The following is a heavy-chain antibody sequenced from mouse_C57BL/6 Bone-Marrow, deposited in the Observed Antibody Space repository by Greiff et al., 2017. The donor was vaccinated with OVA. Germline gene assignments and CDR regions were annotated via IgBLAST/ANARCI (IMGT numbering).Heavy chain of an antibody. Sequence: EVKLQESGEGLVKPGGSLKLSCAASGFTFSSYAMSWVRQTPEKRLEWVAYISSGGDYIYYADTVKGRFTISRDNARNTLYLQMSSLKSEDTAMYYCTRVAYYYGSSYFDYWGQGTTLTVSS. CDR1: GFTFSSYA. J-gene: IGHJ2*01. D-gene: IGHD1-1*01. V-gene: IGHV5-9-1*02. CDR2: ISSGGDYI. CDR3: TRVAYYYGSSYFDY.